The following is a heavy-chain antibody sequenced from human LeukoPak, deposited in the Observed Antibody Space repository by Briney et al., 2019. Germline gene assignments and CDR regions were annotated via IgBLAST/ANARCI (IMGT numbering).Heavy chain of an antibody. CDR3: ARSRPVLRYFDWLLSAYFDY. V-gene: IGHV1-18*01. CDR2: ISAYNGNT. Sequence: ASVKVSCKASGYTFTSYGISWVRQAPGQGLAWMGWISAYNGNTNYAQKLQGRVTMTTDTSTSTAYMELRSLRSDDTAVYYCARSRPVLRYFDWLLSAYFDYWGQGTLVTVSS. D-gene: IGHD3-9*01. J-gene: IGHJ4*02. CDR1: GYTFTSYG.